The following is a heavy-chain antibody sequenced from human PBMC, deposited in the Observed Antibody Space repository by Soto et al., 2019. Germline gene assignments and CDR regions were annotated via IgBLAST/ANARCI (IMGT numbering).Heavy chain of an antibody. V-gene: IGHV3-30-3*01. J-gene: IGHJ6*02. CDR2: ISFDGTKN. D-gene: IGHD4-17*01. Sequence: QAQLVESGGGVVQPGRSLRLSCAASGFTFNIYALHWVRQAPGKGLEWVAVISFDGTKNYYSDSVQGRFTISRDNLQNTLYLPMNNLRVEDAALYVCAREDDYGYRYINYGLDVWGQGTTVTVSS. CDR1: GFTFNIYA. CDR3: AREDDYGYRYINYGLDV.